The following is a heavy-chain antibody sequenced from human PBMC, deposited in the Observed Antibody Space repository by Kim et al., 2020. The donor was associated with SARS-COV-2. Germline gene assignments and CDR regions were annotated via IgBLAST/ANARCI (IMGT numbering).Heavy chain of an antibody. CDR2: ISSSSSYI. J-gene: IGHJ6*02. CDR1: GFTFSSYS. D-gene: IGHD2-2*01. V-gene: IGHV3-21*01. CDR3: ARVYCSSTSCYHHYYYGMDV. Sequence: GGSLRLSCAASGFTFSSYSMNWVRQAPGKGLEWVSSISSSSSYIYYADSVKGRFTISRDNAKNSLYLQMNSLRAEDTAVYYCARVYCSSTSCYHHYYYGMDVWGQGTTVTVSS.